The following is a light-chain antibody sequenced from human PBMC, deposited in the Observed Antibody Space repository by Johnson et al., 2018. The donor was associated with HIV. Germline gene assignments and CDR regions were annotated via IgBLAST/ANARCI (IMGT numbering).Light chain of an antibody. CDR3: ATWDASLSANV. Sequence: QSLLTQPPSVSAAPGRWVTVSCSGTTSNIGDHSVSWFQHLPGAAPKLLIYDNDRRPSGVPDRFSGSKSAASATLDITGLQSGDEGDYYCATWDASLSANVFGPGTKVTVL. J-gene: IGLJ1*01. CDR1: TSNIGDHS. V-gene: IGLV1-51*02. CDR2: DND.